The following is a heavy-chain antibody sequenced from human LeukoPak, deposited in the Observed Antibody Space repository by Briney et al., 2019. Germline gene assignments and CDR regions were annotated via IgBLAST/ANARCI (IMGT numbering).Heavy chain of an antibody. Sequence: ASVKVSCKASGYTFTSYDINWVRQATGQGLEWMGWMNPNSGNTGYAQKFQGRVTMTRNTSISTAYMELSSLRSEDTAVYYCARGWDIVVVPAAKHYYYYMDVWGKGTTVTVPS. V-gene: IGHV1-8*01. J-gene: IGHJ6*03. CDR1: GYTFTSYD. CDR2: MNPNSGNT. CDR3: ARGWDIVVVPAAKHYYYYMDV. D-gene: IGHD2-2*01.